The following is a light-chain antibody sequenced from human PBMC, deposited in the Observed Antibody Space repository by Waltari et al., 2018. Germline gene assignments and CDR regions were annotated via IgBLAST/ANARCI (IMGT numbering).Light chain of an antibody. Sequence: EIVMMQSPATLSVFSGERATFSCRASQSVSSNLAWYQQNPGQAPRLHIYGASTRATGIPARFIGIGSGTEFTLTISSLQSEYFAVYYCQQYNNWPPLTFDGGTKVEIK. CDR1: QSVSSN. V-gene: IGKV3D-15*01. CDR2: GAS. J-gene: IGKJ4*01. CDR3: QQYNNWPPLT.